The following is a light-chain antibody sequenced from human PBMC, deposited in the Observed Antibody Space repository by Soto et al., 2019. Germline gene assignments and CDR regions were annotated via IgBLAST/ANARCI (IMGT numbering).Light chain of an antibody. CDR3: QKYDTSPYT. V-gene: IGKV3-20*01. CDR1: QTVIKNY. Sequence: ESVLTQSPGTLSLSPGERATLSCRASQTVIKNYLAWYQRKPGQVPRLLIYGASNRATGIPDRFSGDGSGTDFTLTINRLEAEDSAVYYCQKYDTSPYTFGQGTKLEIK. J-gene: IGKJ2*01. CDR2: GAS.